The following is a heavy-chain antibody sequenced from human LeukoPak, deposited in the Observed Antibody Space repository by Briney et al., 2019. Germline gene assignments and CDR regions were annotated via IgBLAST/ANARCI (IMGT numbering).Heavy chain of an antibody. CDR1: GFTFSSYW. V-gene: IGHV3-33*08. Sequence: GGSLRLSCAASGFTFSSYWMSWVRQAPGKGLEWVAVIWHDGSNKYYGDSVKGRFTISRDNSKNMLYLQMNSLRAEDTAVYYCARDRFLEWSFDYWGQGTLVTVSS. D-gene: IGHD3-3*01. CDR3: ARDRFLEWSFDY. J-gene: IGHJ4*02. CDR2: IWHDGSNK.